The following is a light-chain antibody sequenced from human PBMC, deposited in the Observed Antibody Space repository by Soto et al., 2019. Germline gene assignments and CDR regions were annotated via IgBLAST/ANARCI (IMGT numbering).Light chain of an antibody. J-gene: IGKJ1*01. CDR1: QSISAN. Sequence: EIMMTQSPATLSVSPGGRATLSCRASQSISANLAWYQQKPGQTPRLLSYGASTRASGVPAKFSGSGSGTEFTLTISSLQSEDFAVYYCQQYGSSPETFGQGTKVDIK. CDR3: QQYGSSPET. CDR2: GAS. V-gene: IGKV3-15*01.